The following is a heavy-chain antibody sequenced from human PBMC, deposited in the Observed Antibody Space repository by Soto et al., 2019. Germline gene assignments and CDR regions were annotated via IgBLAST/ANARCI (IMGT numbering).Heavy chain of an antibody. J-gene: IGHJ3*02. CDR3: ARRPYYYDSSGYPPYGAFDI. D-gene: IGHD3-22*01. CDR1: GYSFTSYW. V-gene: IGHV5-51*01. Sequence: GESLKISCKGSGYSFTSYWIGWVRQMPGKGLEWMGIIYPGDSDTRYSPSFQGQVTISADKSISTAYLQWSSLKASDTAMYYCARRPYYYDSSGYPPYGAFDIWGQGTMVTVSS. CDR2: IYPGDSDT.